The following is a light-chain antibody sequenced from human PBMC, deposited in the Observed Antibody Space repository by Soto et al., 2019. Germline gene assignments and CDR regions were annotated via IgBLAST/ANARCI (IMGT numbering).Light chain of an antibody. Sequence: PGGILTLSCRASQSVSSDLAWYHQKPGQAPRLLIYGASSRATGIPDRLSGSGSGTDFTLTISRLEPEDFAVYYCQQYGSSPRTFGQGTKVDIK. CDR2: GAS. CDR1: QSVSSD. J-gene: IGKJ1*01. V-gene: IGKV3-20*01. CDR3: QQYGSSPRT.